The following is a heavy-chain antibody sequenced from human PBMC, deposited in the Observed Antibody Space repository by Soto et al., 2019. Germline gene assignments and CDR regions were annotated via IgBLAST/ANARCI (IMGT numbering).Heavy chain of an antibody. V-gene: IGHV4-34*01. J-gene: IGHJ4*02. CDR2: INHSGST. D-gene: IGHD6-19*01. CDR1: GGSFSGYY. CDR3: ARGHFSSGWYVDY. Sequence: QVQLQQWGAGLLKPSETLSLTCAVYGGSFSGYYWSWIRQPPGKGLEWIGEINHSGSTNYNPSLKSRVTISVDTSKNQFSLKLSSVTAAGTAVYYCARGHFSSGWYVDYWGQGTLVTVSS.